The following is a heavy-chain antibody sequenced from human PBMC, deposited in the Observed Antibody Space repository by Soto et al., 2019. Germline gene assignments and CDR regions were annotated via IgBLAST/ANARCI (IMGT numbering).Heavy chain of an antibody. Sequence: SETQSLTCPVTGESIISSRYYWGWIRQPPGKGLEWIGSIYYSGSTYNNPSLRSRVSMSIDTSKDQFSLKLKSVTAADTALYFCASQRTSVVTQAYFDVWGPGSLVTVSS. CDR1: GESIISSRYY. CDR3: ASQRTSVVTQAYFDV. V-gene: IGHV4-39*01. D-gene: IGHD2-21*02. J-gene: IGHJ4*02. CDR2: IYYSGST.